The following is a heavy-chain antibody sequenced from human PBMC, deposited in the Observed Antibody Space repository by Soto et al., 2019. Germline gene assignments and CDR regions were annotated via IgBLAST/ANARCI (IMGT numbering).Heavy chain of an antibody. V-gene: IGHV1-69*13. J-gene: IGHJ6*02. CDR1: GGTFSSYA. CDR2: IIPIFGTA. Sequence: SVKVSCKASGGTFSSYAISWVRQAPGQGLEWMGGIIPIFGTANYAQKFQGRVTITADESTSTAYMELSSLRSEDTAVYYCAAQEGEQLAPYYYYYGMDVWGQGTTVTV. D-gene: IGHD6-6*01. CDR3: AAQEGEQLAPYYYYYGMDV.